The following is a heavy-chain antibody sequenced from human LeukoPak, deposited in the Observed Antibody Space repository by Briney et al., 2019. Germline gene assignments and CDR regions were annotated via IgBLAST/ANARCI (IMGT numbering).Heavy chain of an antibody. Sequence: PGGSLSLSCAASGFTFSNYSMNWVRQAPGKGLEWVSYISYSSSTIYYADSVKGRFTISRDNAKNSLYLQMNSLRAEDTAVYYCARDPAGITMVRGPIYWGQGTLVTVSS. V-gene: IGHV3-48*01. D-gene: IGHD3-10*01. CDR1: GFTFSNYS. CDR2: ISYSSSTI. CDR3: ARDPAGITMVRGPIY. J-gene: IGHJ4*02.